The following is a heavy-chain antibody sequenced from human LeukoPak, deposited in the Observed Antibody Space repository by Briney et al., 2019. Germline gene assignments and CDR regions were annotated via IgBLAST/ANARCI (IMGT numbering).Heavy chain of an antibody. D-gene: IGHD6-19*01. Sequence: GASVKVSCRASGYTFTDYSMHWVRQAPGQGLEWMGWTNPNSGGRKYAQKFQGRVTMTRDTSISTAYMELSGLASDDTAVYYCARNGHISAWSYYYYYVDVWGIGTTVTVSS. CDR2: TNPNSGGR. CDR3: ARNGHISAWSYYYYYVDV. CDR1: GYTFTDYS. V-gene: IGHV1-2*02. J-gene: IGHJ6*03.